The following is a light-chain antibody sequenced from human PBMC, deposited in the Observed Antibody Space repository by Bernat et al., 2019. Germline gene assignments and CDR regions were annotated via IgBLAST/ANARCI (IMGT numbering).Light chain of an antibody. V-gene: IGLV4-69*01. CDR3: QTWGTGIQV. J-gene: IGLJ3*02. CDR1: SGHSSYA. CDR2: LNSDGSH. Sequence: QLVLTQSPSAPASLGASVKPTCTLSSGHSSYAIAWHQQQPEKGPRYLMKLNSDGSHSKGDGIPERFPGYSSEAERYLTISSLQSEDEADYYYQTWGTGIQVFGGGTKLTVL.